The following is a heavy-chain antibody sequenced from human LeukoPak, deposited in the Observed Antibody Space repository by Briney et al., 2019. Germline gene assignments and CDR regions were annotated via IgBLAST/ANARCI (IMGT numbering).Heavy chain of an antibody. J-gene: IGHJ4*02. CDR3: ARTVAGVIEFDY. V-gene: IGHV5-10-1*01. CDR2: IDPSDSYT. CDR1: GYSFTSYW. D-gene: IGHD6-19*01. Sequence: GESLKISCKGSGYSFTSYWISWVRQMPGKGLEWMGRIDPSDSYTNYSPSFQGHVTISADKSISTAYLQWSSLKASDTAMFYCARTVAGVIEFDYWGQGTLVTVSS.